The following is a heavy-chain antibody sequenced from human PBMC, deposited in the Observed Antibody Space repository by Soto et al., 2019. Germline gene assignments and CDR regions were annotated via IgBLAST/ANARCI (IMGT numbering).Heavy chain of an antibody. CDR2: IYQSGSA. CDR3: ARDLDTAAGFGMDV. Sequence: SETLSLTCTVSGGSITSDGYSFIWVRQPPGKGLEWISYIYQSGSAYYNPSLKGRVTTSVDKSKNQFSLKLNSLTAADTAVYYCARDLDTAAGFGMDVWGQGTTVTVSS. V-gene: IGHV4-30-2*01. J-gene: IGHJ6*02. CDR1: GGSITSDGYS. D-gene: IGHD5-18*01.